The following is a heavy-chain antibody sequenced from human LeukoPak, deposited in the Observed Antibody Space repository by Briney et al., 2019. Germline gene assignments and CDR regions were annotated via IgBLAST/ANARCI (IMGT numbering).Heavy chain of an antibody. J-gene: IGHJ4*02. Sequence: GGSLRLSCAASGFTFSSYGMSWVRQAPGKGLEWVSAISGSGGSTYYADSVKGRFTISRDNAKTSLYLQMNSLRAEDTAVYYCARDLSGITGYTYGRGIDYWGQGTLVTVSS. CDR2: ISGSGGST. V-gene: IGHV3-23*01. CDR1: GFTFSSYG. CDR3: ARDLSGITGYTYGRGIDY. D-gene: IGHD5-18*01.